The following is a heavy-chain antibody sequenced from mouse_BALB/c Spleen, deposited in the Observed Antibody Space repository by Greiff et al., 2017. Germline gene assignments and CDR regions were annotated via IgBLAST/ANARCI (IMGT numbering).Heavy chain of an antibody. CDR3: ARDLYRYDGYYYAMDY. J-gene: IGHJ4*01. CDR2: IWGDGST. Sequence: QVQLKESGPGLVAPSQSLSISCTVSGFSLTGYGVNWVRQPPGKGLEWLGMIWGDGSTDYNSALKSRLSISKDNSKSQVFLKMNSLQTDDTARYYCARDLYRYDGYYYAMDYWGQGTSVTVSS. D-gene: IGHD2-14*01. CDR1: GFSLTGYG. V-gene: IGHV2-6-7*01.